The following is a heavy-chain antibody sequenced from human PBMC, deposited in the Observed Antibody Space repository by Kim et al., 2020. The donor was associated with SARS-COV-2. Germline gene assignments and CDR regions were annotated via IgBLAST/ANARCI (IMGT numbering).Heavy chain of an antibody. D-gene: IGHD6-13*01. CDR1: GGSFSGYY. V-gene: IGHV4-34*01. CDR2: INHSGST. Sequence: SETLSLTCAVYGGSFSGYYWSWIRQPPGKGLEWIGEINHSGSTNYNPSLKSRVTISVDTSKNQFSLKLSSVTAADTAVYYCARGDRLYQGIAAAGTERPYYYYGMDVWGQGTTVTVSS. CDR3: ARGDRLYQGIAAAGTERPYYYYGMDV. J-gene: IGHJ6*02.